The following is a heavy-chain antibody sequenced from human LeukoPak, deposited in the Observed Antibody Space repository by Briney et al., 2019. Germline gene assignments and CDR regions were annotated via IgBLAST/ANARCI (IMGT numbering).Heavy chain of an antibody. CDR1: GFIFEKSD. CDR2: INWNGSST. CDR3: ARRQVGYSFGQIDY. V-gene: IGHV3-20*04. Sequence: AGTLRLSCAASGFIFEKSDMSWVRQVQGKGLEWVSGINWNGSSTGYEDPVKGRFIMSRDNARNSLYLQMNSLRAEDTALYYCARRQVGYSFGQIDYWGQGTLVTVSS. D-gene: IGHD5-18*01. J-gene: IGHJ4*02.